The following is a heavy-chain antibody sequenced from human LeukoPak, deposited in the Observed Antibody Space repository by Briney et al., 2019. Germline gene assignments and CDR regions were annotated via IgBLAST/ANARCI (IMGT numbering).Heavy chain of an antibody. CDR3: ARDRYGVRGGSCDY. D-gene: IGHD2-15*01. CDR2: ISGDNGDT. Sequence: GASVKVSCKASGYTFTSYGISWVRQAPGQGLEWMGWISGDNGDTNYAQKLQGRVTMTTDTSTSTAYMELRSLRYDDTAVYYCARDRYGVRGGSCDYWGQGTLVTVSS. J-gene: IGHJ4*02. CDR1: GYTFTSYG. V-gene: IGHV1-18*01.